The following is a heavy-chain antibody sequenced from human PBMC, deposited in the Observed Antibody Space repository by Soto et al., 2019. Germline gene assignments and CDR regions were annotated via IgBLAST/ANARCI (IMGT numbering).Heavy chain of an antibody. Sequence: QVQLVESGGGVVQPGRSLRLSCAASGFTFSSYGMHWVRQAPGKGLEWVAIIWYDGSNKYYADSVKGRFTISRDNSKNTLYLQMNSLRAEDTALYYCARDRDYYDSSGLRGWSFDPWGQGTLVTVSS. CDR3: ARDRDYYDSSGLRGWSFDP. CDR1: GFTFSSYG. J-gene: IGHJ5*02. CDR2: IWYDGSNK. V-gene: IGHV3-33*01. D-gene: IGHD3-22*01.